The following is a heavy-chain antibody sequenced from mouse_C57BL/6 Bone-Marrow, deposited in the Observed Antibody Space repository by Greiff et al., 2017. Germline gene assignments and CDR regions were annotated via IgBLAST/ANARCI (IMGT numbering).Heavy chain of an antibody. CDR2: INPSNGGT. CDR1: GYTFTSYW. V-gene: IGHV1-53*01. CDR3: TRSNRRAQAPSSMDY. Sequence: QVQLQQSGTELVKPGASVKLSCKASGYTFTSYWMHWVKQRPGQGLEWIGNINPSNGGTNYNEKFKSKATLTVDTSSSTAYMQLSSQTSADSAVYYGTRSNRRAQAPSSMDYWGQRNSVTVSS. D-gene: IGHD3-2*02. J-gene: IGHJ4*01.